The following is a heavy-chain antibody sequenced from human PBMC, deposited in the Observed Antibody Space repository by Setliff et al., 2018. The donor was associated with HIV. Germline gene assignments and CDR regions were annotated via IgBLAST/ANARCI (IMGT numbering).Heavy chain of an antibody. V-gene: IGHV4-39*07. J-gene: IGHJ5*02. CDR2: IYYSGST. D-gene: IGHD3-16*01. CDR1: GGSISSSNYY. Sequence: SETLSLTCTVSGGSISSSNYYWGWIRQPPGKGLEWIGSIYYSGSTNYNPSLKSRVTISVDTSKNQFSLRVEDTAVYFCARDPFGGGDLINGVPWGQGTLVTVSS. CDR3: ARDPFGGGDLINGVP.